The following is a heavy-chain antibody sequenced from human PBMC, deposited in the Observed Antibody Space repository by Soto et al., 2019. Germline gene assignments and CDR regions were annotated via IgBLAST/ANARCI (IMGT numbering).Heavy chain of an antibody. V-gene: IGHV1-8*01. J-gene: IGHJ4*02. Sequence: ASVKVSCKASGYTFSSFHINWVRQASGQGLEWMGWMNPNNGDTDYAQNFQARVTMTRDTSTSTAYMELTSLTFEDTPIYFCARGIDEGVDYWGQGTLVTVSS. CDR2: MNPNNGDT. CDR3: ARGIDEGVDY. CDR1: GYTFSSFH. D-gene: IGHD1-26*01.